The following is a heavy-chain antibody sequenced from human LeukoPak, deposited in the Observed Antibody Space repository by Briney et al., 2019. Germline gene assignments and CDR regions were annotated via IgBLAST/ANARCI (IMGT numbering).Heavy chain of an antibody. Sequence: PGGSLRLSRSASGFTVSSKYMTWVRQAPGKGLELVSVIYDGDRLSYADSVKGRFTISRDRSRNTLHLQMNSLRAEDTAVYYCAKGRSYSSGWEYYFDYWGQGTLVTVSS. D-gene: IGHD6-19*01. CDR2: IYDGDRL. V-gene: IGHV3-53*01. J-gene: IGHJ4*02. CDR1: GFTVSSKY. CDR3: AKGRSYSSGWEYYFDY.